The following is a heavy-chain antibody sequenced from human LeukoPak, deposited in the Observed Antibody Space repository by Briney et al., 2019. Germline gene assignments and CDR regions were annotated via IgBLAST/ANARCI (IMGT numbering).Heavy chain of an antibody. D-gene: IGHD6-13*01. J-gene: IGHJ4*02. V-gene: IGHV5-51*01. CDR3: ARQPAGSSSWFDY. CDR1: GYSFTNYW. Sequence: GESLKISCKGSGYSFTNYWIGWVRQMPGKGLEWMGIVYPGDSETRYSPSLQGQVTISADKSVSTAYLQWNSLKASDTAMYYCARQPAGSSSWFDYWGQGTLVTVSS. CDR2: VYPGDSET.